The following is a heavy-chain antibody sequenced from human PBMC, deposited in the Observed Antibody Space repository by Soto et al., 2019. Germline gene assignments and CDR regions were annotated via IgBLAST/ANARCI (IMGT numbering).Heavy chain of an antibody. CDR1: GFSFSSYA. CDR3: VKDPAPGGTGGAWFDY. D-gene: IGHD2-8*02. Sequence: GGSLRLSCAASGFSFSSYAMTWVRQAPGKGLEWVSLMSGSGGGIKYADSVRGRFTISRDNSKNTLYLQMNSLRVEDTAVYFCVKDPAPGGTGGAWFDYWGQGTLVTVSS. J-gene: IGHJ4*02. V-gene: IGHV3-23*01. CDR2: MSGSGGGI.